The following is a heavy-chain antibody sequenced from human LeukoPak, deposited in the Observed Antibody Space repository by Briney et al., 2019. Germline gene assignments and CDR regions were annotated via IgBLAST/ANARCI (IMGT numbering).Heavy chain of an antibody. CDR2: ISATGGNT. CDR1: GFTFSSYA. J-gene: IGHJ4*02. V-gene: IGHV3-23*01. D-gene: IGHD6-19*01. CDR3: SSSVFYSSGWYGGY. Sequence: GGSLRLSCAASGFTFSSYAMSWVRQAPGKGLEWVSLISATGGNTYYADSVKGRFTISRDNSKNTLYLHMNSLRAGDTAIYYCSSSVFYSSGWYGGYWGQGTLVTVSS.